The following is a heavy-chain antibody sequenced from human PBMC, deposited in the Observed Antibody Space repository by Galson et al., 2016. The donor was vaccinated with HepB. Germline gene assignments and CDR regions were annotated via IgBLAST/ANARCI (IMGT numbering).Heavy chain of an antibody. CDR1: GGSIISNGYY. CDR2: IYYSGTT. Sequence: ETLSLTCTVSGGSIISNGYYWGWVRQPPGKGLEWIGSIYYSGTTYYNPSLKSRVTMSVDTSTNQLSLKLASVTAADTAVYYCARRNVAPFDFWGQGTLVTVSS. V-gene: IGHV4-39*01. D-gene: IGHD2-8*01. J-gene: IGHJ4*02. CDR3: ARRNVAPFDF.